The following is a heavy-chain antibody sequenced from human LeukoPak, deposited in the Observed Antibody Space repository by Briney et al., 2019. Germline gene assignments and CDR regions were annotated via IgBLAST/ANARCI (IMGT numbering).Heavy chain of an antibody. V-gene: IGHV3-23*01. CDR2: ISGSGGST. D-gene: IGHD1-14*01. Sequence: PGGSLRLSCAASGFTFSSYAMSWVRQAPGKGLEWVSAISGSGGSTYYADSVKGRFTISRGNSKNTLYLQMNSLRAEDTAVYYCAKGGGGPKNRYFDYWGQGTLVTVSS. CDR3: AKGGGGPKNRYFDY. CDR1: GFTFSSYA. J-gene: IGHJ4*02.